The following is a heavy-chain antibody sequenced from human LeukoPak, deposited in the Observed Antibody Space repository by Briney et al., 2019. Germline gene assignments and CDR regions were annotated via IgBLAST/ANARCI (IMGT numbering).Heavy chain of an antibody. J-gene: IGHJ4*02. CDR3: AKTGVAVAGTFEDYYFDC. CDR1: GFTFSTYA. CDR2: KSVVDSRT. V-gene: IGHV3-23*01. D-gene: IGHD6-19*01. Sequence: EGTLRLSCAASGFTFSTYAMTWVRQAPGKGLEWVSAKSVVDSRTYYADSVKGRFTISRDNPKNTLYLQMNSLRAEDTAVYFCAKTGVAVAGTFEDYYFDCWGQGTLATFPS.